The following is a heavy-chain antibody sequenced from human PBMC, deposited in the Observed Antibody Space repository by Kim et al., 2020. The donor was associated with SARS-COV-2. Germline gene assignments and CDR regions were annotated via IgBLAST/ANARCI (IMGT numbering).Heavy chain of an antibody. CDR3: ARVIAAAGTREKGYYYGMDV. CDR2: IWYDGSNK. CDR1: GFTFRSYG. J-gene: IGHJ6*02. Sequence: GGSLRLSCAASGFTFRSYGMHWVRQAPGKGLEWVAVIWYDGSNKYYADSVKGRFTISRDNSKNTLYLQMNSLRAEDTAVYYCARVIAAAGTREKGYYYGMDVWGQGTTVTVSS. V-gene: IGHV3-33*01. D-gene: IGHD6-13*01.